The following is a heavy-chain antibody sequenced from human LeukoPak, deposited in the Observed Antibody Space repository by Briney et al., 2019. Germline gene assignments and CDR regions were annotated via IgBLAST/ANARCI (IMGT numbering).Heavy chain of an antibody. CDR1: GFTFSSYE. Sequence: GGSLKLSCAASGFTFSSYEMNWVRQAPGKGLEWVSYISSSGSTIYYADSVRGRFTISRDNSKSTLSLQMNSLRAEDTAIYYCATYRQVLLPFESWGQGTLVTVSS. V-gene: IGHV3-48*03. CDR3: ATYRQVLLPFES. D-gene: IGHD2-8*02. J-gene: IGHJ4*02. CDR2: ISSSGSTI.